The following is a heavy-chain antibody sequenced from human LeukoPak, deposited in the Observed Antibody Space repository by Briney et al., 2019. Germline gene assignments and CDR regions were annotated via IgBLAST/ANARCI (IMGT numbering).Heavy chain of an antibody. D-gene: IGHD6-6*01. J-gene: IGHJ4*02. CDR1: GGSISSGGYY. CDR2: IYHGGST. Sequence: PSETLSLTCTVSGGSISSGGYYWSWIRQPPGKGLEWIGYIYHGGSTYYNPSLKSRVTISVDRSKNQFSLKLSSVTAADTAVYYCASSYEQLVHPGDYWGQGTLVTVSS. CDR3: ASSYEQLVHPGDY. V-gene: IGHV4-30-2*01.